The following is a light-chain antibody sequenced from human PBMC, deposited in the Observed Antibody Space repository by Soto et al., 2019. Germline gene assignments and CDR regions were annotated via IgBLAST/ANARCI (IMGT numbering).Light chain of an antibody. CDR3: QQGYSTRFT. J-gene: IGKJ4*01. CDR1: QSISSY. V-gene: IGKV1-39*01. CDR2: AAS. Sequence: DIQMTQSPSSLSASVGDRVTITCRASQSISSYFNWYQQKPGKAPKLLIYAASSLQSGVPSRFSGSGCGTYFTPHRSSLKTENFATYYLQQGYSTRFTFGGGTKVELK.